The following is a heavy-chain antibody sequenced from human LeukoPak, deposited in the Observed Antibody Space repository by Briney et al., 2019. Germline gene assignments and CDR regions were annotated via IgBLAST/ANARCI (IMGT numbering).Heavy chain of an antibody. CDR3: ARSGTYYNNGFDP. CDR1: GGSISSGSYY. Sequence: SETLSLTCTVSGGSISSGSYYWSWLRQPAGKGLEWIGHIYTNGNTNFNPSLKSRVTISVDTSKNQFSLNLNSVTAADTAVYYCARSGTYYNNGFDPWGQGTLVIVSS. V-gene: IGHV4-61*09. J-gene: IGHJ5*02. D-gene: IGHD3-10*01. CDR2: IYTNGNT.